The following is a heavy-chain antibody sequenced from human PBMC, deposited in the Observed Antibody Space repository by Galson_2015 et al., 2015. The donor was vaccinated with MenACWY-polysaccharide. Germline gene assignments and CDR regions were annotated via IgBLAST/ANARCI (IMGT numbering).Heavy chain of an antibody. CDR2: ISYDGSNK. J-gene: IGHJ6*02. CDR1: GFTFSDYA. Sequence: SLRLSCAVSGFTFSDYAIHWVRQAPGKGLEWLAVISYDGSNKYYLDSVRGRFTISRDNSKGMVYLHMNSLRGEDTAVYFCAKDRPLRGLSVFYYGMDVWGRGTAVTVSS. V-gene: IGHV3-30*18. D-gene: IGHD3-10*01. CDR3: AKDRPLRGLSVFYYGMDV.